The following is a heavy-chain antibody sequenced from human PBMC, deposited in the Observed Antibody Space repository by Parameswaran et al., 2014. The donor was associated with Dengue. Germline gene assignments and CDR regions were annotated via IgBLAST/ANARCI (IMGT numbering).Heavy chain of an antibody. Sequence: WVRQAPGQRLEWMGWINPANGNTKYAQKFQGRVTITRDTSASTAYMELSSLRSEDTAVYYCASPPSLGGYYGMDVWGQGTTVTVSS. D-gene: IGHD3-16*01. V-gene: IGHV1-3*01. CDR3: ASPPSLGGYYGMDV. J-gene: IGHJ6*02. CDR2: INPANGNT.